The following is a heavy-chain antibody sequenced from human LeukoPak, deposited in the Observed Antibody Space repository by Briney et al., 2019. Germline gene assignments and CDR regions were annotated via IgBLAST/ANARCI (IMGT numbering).Heavy chain of an antibody. V-gene: IGHV3-21*05. CDR1: GFTFSTSS. D-gene: IGHD5-24*01. CDR3: ATVREGLAGDY. Sequence: PGGSLRLSCAASGFTFSTSSMNWVRQAPGKGLEWISFISSGSNYIYYADSVKGRFTISRDNAKNSVFLQMNSLRVEDTAVYYCATVREGLAGDYWGQGTLVTVSS. CDR2: ISSGSNYI. J-gene: IGHJ4*02.